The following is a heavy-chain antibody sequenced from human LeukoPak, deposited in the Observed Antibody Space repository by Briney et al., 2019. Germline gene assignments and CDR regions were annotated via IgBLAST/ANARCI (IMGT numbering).Heavy chain of an antibody. CDR1: GGSISSNDYY. CDR2: IYHTGST. CDR3: ATFSGSYSYFGY. Sequence: SETLSLTCTVSGGSISSNDYYWAWIRQPPGKGLEWIGSIYHTGSTYYNPSLKSRVTISLDTSKNQFSLKLSSVTAADTAVYYCATFSGSYSYFGYWGQGTLVTVSS. D-gene: IGHD1-26*01. V-gene: IGHV4-39*07. J-gene: IGHJ4*02.